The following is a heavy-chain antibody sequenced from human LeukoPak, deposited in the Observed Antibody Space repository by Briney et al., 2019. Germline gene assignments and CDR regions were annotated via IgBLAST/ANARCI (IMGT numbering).Heavy chain of an antibody. J-gene: IGHJ5*02. V-gene: IGHV3-48*01. D-gene: IGHD2-21*01. Sequence: GGSLRLSCAASGFTFSSYGMTWVRQAPGKGLEWVSYISSSSSTIYYADSVKGRFTISRDNSKNTLYLQMNSLRAEDTAVYYCAKGTGGAPWGQGTLVTVSS. CDR1: GFTFSSYG. CDR2: ISSSSSTI. CDR3: AKGTGGAP.